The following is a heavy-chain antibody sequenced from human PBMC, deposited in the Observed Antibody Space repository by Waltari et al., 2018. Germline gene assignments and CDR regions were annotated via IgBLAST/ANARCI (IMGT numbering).Heavy chain of an antibody. J-gene: IGHJ4*02. CDR1: GGSISSSSYY. Sequence: QLQLQESGPGLVKPSETLSLTCTVSGGSISSSSYYWGWIRQPPGKGLEWIGSIYYSGSTYYNPSLKGRVTISVDTSKNQFSLKLSSVTAADTAVYYCARHGGWGGLGPLPRTDYWGQGTLVTVSS. CDR2: IYYSGST. CDR3: ARHGGWGGLGPLPRTDY. D-gene: IGHD7-27*01. V-gene: IGHV4-39*01.